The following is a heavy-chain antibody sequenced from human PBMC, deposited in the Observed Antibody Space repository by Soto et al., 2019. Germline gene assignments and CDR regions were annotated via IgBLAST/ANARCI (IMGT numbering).Heavy chain of an antibody. Sequence: SETLSLTCTVSGGSISSGGYYWSWVRQHPAKGLERMGYINYSGDTDCNPALRRRVSISIDTSRNQCSRKLSSVTAAETAVDYCARDRCTSTSWEGCWCGPWGQGTRVTVSS. V-gene: IGHV4-31*03. CDR1: GGSISSGGYY. CDR3: ARDRCTSTSWEGCWCGP. CDR2: INYSGDT. J-gene: IGHJ5*02. D-gene: IGHD2-2*01.